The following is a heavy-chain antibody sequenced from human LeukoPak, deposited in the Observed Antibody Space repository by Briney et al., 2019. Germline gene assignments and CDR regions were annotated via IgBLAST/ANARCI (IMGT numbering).Heavy chain of an antibody. CDR2: ISGSGGST. CDR1: GFTFSSYS. V-gene: IGHV3-23*01. D-gene: IGHD3-9*01. Sequence: GGSLRLSCAASGFTFSSYSMNWVRQAPGKGLEWVSAISGSGGSTYYADSVKGRFTISRDNSKNTLYLQMNSLRAEDTAVYYCAKAGNDILTGYYNVKVYYFDYWGQGTLVTVSS. J-gene: IGHJ4*02. CDR3: AKAGNDILTGYYNVKVYYFDY.